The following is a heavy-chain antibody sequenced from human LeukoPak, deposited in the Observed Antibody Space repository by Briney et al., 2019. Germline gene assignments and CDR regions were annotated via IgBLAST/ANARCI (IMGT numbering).Heavy chain of an antibody. CDR1: GYSFTSYW. J-gene: IGHJ4*02. CDR2: IYPGDSDT. D-gene: IGHD2-2*01. V-gene: IGHV5-51*01. Sequence: GESLKISCKGSGYSFTSYWIGWVRQMPGKGLEWMGIIYPGDSDTRYSPSFQGQVTISADKSISTAYLQWSSLKASDTAMYYFARRSLCSSTSCYEFFDYWGQGTLVTVSS. CDR3: ARRSLCSSTSCYEFFDY.